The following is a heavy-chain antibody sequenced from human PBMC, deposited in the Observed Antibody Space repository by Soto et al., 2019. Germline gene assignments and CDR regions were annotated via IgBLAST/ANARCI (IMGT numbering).Heavy chain of an antibody. D-gene: IGHD3-16*01. J-gene: IGHJ4*02. V-gene: IGHV3-74*01. CDR2: TDEYGSTI. Sequence: EVQLVESGGGLVQPGGSLRLSCAASGFTFSSYWMHWVRQVPGKGLVWVARTDEYGSTINYADSVKGGFTISRDNAKNTLYLEMNSLRGEDTDVYYGTIDIGGRGAFWGQGSLVTVSS. CDR1: GFTFSSYW. CDR3: TIDIGGRGAF.